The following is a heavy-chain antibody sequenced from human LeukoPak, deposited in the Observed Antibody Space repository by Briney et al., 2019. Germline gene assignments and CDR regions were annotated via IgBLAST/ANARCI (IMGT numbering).Heavy chain of an antibody. V-gene: IGHV1-24*01. Sequence: ASVKVSCKVSGYTLTELSMHWVRRAPGKGLEWMGGFDPEDGETIYAQKFQGRVTMTEDTSTDTAYMELSSLRSEDTAVYYCATILGYCSGGSCSGVDYWGQGTLVTVSS. J-gene: IGHJ4*02. CDR3: ATILGYCSGGSCSGVDY. CDR1: GYTLTELS. CDR2: FDPEDGET. D-gene: IGHD2-15*01.